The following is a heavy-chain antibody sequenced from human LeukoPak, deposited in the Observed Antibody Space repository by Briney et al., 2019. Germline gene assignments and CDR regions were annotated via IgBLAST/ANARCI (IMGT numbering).Heavy chain of an antibody. D-gene: IGHD6-19*01. CDR3: ARDPHSSGWPSGY. CDR2: IYHSGST. CDR1: GGSISSGGYS. J-gene: IGHJ4*02. V-gene: IGHV4-30-2*01. Sequence: PSETLSLTCAVSGGSISSGGYSWSWIRQPPGKGLEWIGYIYHSGSTYYNPSLKSRVTISVDRSKNQFSLKLSSVTAADTAVYYCARDPHSSGWPSGYWGQGTLVTVSS.